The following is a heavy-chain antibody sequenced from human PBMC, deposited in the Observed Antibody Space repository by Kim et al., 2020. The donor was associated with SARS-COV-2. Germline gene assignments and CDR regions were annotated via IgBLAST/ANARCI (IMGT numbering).Heavy chain of an antibody. CDR2: ISSSSSYI. Sequence: GGSLRLSCAASGFTFSSYSMNWVRQAPGKGLEWVSSISSSSSYIYYADSVKGRFTISRDNAKNSLYLQMNSLRAEDTAVYYCARGRSSSWYWYFDLWGRGTLVTVSS. CDR1: GFTFSSYS. D-gene: IGHD6-13*01. J-gene: IGHJ2*01. CDR3: ARGRSSSWYWYFDL. V-gene: IGHV3-21*01.